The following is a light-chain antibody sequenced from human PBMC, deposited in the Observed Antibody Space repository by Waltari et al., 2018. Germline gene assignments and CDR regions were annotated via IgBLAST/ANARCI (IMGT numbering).Light chain of an antibody. CDR1: QSVSSY. V-gene: IGKV3-11*01. Sequence: EIVLTQSPATLSLSPGERATLPCRASQSVSSYLAWYQQKPGQAPRPLIYDASNRATGIPARFSGSGSGTDFTLTISSLEPEDFAVYYCQQRSNWPPSWTFGQGTKVEIK. J-gene: IGKJ1*01. CDR3: QQRSNWPPSWT. CDR2: DAS.